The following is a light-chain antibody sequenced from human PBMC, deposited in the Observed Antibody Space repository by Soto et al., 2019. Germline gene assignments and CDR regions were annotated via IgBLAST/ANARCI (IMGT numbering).Light chain of an antibody. J-gene: IGKJ5*01. CDR1: QDISNY. Sequence: DIQMTQSPSSLSTSVGDRVTITCQASQDISNYLNWYQQKPGKAPKLLIYHASNLETGVPSRFSGSGSATDFTLTISSLQPEDIATYYCQQYDNLPITFGQGTRLEIK. CDR3: QQYDNLPIT. V-gene: IGKV1-33*01. CDR2: HAS.